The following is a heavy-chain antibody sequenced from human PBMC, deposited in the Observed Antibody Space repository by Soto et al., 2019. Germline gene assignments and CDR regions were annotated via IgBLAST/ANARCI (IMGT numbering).Heavy chain of an antibody. CDR1: GYTFTGYY. V-gene: IGHV1-46*01. J-gene: IGHJ4*02. CDR2: INPNSGST. D-gene: IGHD2-21*02. Sequence: ASVKVSCKASGYTFTGYYMHWVRQAPGQGLEWMGIINPNSGSTSYAQKVQGRVTMTADTSTSTAYLELSSLTSDDTAVYYCARGDGDTLDYWGQGTVVTVSS. CDR3: ARGDGDTLDY.